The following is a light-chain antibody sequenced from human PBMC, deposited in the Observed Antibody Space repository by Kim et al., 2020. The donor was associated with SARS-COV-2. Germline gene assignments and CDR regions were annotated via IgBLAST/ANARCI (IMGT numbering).Light chain of an antibody. Sequence: DIQMTQSPSTLSASVGDRVTITCRASQSISTWLAWYQKKPGKAPKLLIYKASSLESGVPSRFSGSGSGTEFTLTISSLQPEDFATYYCQQYNSYSRTFGQGTKLEI. CDR1: QSISTW. CDR2: KAS. V-gene: IGKV1-5*03. J-gene: IGKJ2*02. CDR3: QQYNSYSRT.